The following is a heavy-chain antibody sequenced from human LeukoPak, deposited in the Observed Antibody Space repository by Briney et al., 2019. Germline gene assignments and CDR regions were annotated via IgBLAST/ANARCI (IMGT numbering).Heavy chain of an antibody. CDR1: GGTFSSYA. Sequence: ASVKVSCKASGGTFSSYAISWVRQAPGQGLEWMGIINPSGGSTSYAQKFQGRVTMTRDTSTSTVYMELSSLRSEDTAVYYCASDSGSYHGAFDIWGQGTMVTVSS. CDR2: INPSGGST. J-gene: IGHJ3*02. CDR3: ASDSGSYHGAFDI. V-gene: IGHV1-46*01. D-gene: IGHD1-26*01.